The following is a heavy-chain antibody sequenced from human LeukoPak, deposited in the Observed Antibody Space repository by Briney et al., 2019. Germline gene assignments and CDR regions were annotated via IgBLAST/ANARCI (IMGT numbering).Heavy chain of an antibody. D-gene: IGHD6-13*01. Sequence: SETLSLTCAVYGGSFSGYYWSWICQPPGKGLEWIGEINHSGSTNYNPSLKSRVTISVDTSKNQFSLKLSSVTAADTAVYYCARGQYSSSWSKLGMDVWGQGTTVTVSS. J-gene: IGHJ6*02. CDR1: GGSFSGYY. CDR2: INHSGST. V-gene: IGHV4-34*01. CDR3: ARGQYSSSWSKLGMDV.